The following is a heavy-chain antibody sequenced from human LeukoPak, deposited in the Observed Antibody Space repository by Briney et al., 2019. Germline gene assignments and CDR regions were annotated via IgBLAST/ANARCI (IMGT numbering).Heavy chain of an antibody. CDR1: GYSFTSYW. CDR2: IYPNDSDT. Sequence: GESLKISCKGSGYSFTSYWIAWVRQMPGKGLEWMGIIYPNDSDTKYSPSFQGQVTISADKSISTAYLQWSSLKASDAAIYYCTRSNYFDYWGQGTLVTVFS. V-gene: IGHV5-51*01. D-gene: IGHD6-6*01. CDR3: TRSNYFDY. J-gene: IGHJ4*02.